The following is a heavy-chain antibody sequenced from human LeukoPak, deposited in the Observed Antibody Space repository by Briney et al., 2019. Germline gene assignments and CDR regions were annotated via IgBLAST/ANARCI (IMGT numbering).Heavy chain of an antibody. D-gene: IGHD6-13*01. J-gene: IGHJ5*02. V-gene: IGHV1-24*01. CDR3: ATVAPVAAVGHP. CDR2: FDPEDGET. Sequence: ASVKVSCKVSGYTLTESSMHWVRQAPGKGLEWMGGFDPEDGETIYAQKFQGRVTMTEDTSTDTAYMELSSLRSEDTAVYYCATVAPVAAVGHPWGQGTLVTVSS. CDR1: GYTLTESS.